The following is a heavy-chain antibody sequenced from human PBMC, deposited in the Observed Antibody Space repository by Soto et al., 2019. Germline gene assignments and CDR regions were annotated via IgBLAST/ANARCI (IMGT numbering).Heavy chain of an antibody. CDR3: PRDPGGRHWLGPSYDY. J-gene: IGHJ4*02. D-gene: IGHD6-19*01. V-gene: IGHV1-18*01. CDR1: GYTFTRYG. Sequence: ASVKVSCKASGYTFTRYGISWVRQAPGQGPEWMGWISAYNGNTNYAQKLQGRVTMTTDTSTSTGYMELRSLRSVDTAVYYCPRDPGGRHWLGPSYDYWLQGTMLT. CDR2: ISAYNGNT.